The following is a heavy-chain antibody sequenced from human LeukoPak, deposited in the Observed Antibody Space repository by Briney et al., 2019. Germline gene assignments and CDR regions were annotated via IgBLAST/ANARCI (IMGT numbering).Heavy chain of an antibody. V-gene: IGHV4-28*01. CDR1: GYSISSSNW. CDR2: IYYSGST. Sequence: SDTLSLTCAVSGYSISSSNWWGWIRQPPGRGLEWIGYIYYSGSTYYNPSLKSRVTMSVDTSKNQFSLKLSSVTAADTAVYYCARSKDMAGDFDYWGQGTLVTVSS. D-gene: IGHD6-19*01. CDR3: ARSKDMAGDFDY. J-gene: IGHJ4*02.